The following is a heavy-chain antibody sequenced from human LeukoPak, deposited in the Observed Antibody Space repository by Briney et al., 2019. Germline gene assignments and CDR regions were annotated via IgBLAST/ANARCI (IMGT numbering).Heavy chain of an antibody. Sequence: PSETLSLTCAVYGSLDIYYFMFVRQPPGKGLEWIGEINHSGSTNYNPSLKSRVTISVDTSKNQFSLKLSSVTAADTAVYYCARGGLWGVATIVFEGFDYWGQGTLVTVSS. CDR1: GSLDIYY. CDR2: INHSGST. D-gene: IGHD5-12*01. CDR3: ARGGLWGVATIVFEGFDY. V-gene: IGHV4-34*01. J-gene: IGHJ4*02.